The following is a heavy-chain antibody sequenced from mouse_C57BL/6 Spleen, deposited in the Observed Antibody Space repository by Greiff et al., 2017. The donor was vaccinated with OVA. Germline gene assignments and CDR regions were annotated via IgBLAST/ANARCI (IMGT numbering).Heavy chain of an antibody. Sequence: VQLQQSGPELVKPGASVKMSCKASGYTFTDYNMHWVKQSHGKSLEWIGYINPNNGGTSYNQTFKGKATLTVNKSSSTAYMELRSLTSEDSAVYYCARYYYGSSSAGYFDVWGTGTTVTVSS. V-gene: IGHV1-22*01. CDR3: ARYYYGSSSAGYFDV. D-gene: IGHD1-1*01. J-gene: IGHJ1*03. CDR2: INPNNGGT. CDR1: GYTFTDYN.